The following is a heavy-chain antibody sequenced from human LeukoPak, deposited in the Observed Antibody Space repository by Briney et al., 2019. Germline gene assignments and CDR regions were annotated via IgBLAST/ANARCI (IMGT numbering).Heavy chain of an antibody. D-gene: IGHD6-6*01. CDR3: ASTPARTRYNWFDP. J-gene: IGHJ5*02. CDR1: GFTVSNNY. V-gene: IGHV3-53*01. CDR2: IYSGGDT. Sequence: GGSLRLSCSASGFTVSNNYMSWVRQAPGKGLEWVSVIYSGGDTYYADSVKGRFTIYRDNSKNTLYLQMNSLRADDTAVYYWASTPARTRYNWFDPWGQGTLVTVSS.